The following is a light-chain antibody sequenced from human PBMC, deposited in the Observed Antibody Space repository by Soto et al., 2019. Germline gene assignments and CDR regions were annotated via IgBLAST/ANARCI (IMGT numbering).Light chain of an antibody. J-gene: IGKJ1*01. CDR1: QTVSSSD. CDR2: GAS. V-gene: IGKV3-20*01. Sequence: EIVLTQSPGTLSLSPGERATLSCRASQTVSSSDLAWYQQKPGQAPRLLIYGASIRATGIPDRISGSGSGTDFTLTISRLEPEDFPVYYCQQFRTFGQGTKV. CDR3: QQFRT.